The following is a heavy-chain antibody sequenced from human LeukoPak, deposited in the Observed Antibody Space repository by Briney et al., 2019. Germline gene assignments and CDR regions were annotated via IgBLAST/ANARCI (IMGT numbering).Heavy chain of an antibody. CDR2: IYYSGST. Sequence: SETLSLTCTVSGGSISSYYWSWIRQPPGRGLEWIGYIYYSGSTNYNPSLKSRVTISVDTSKNQFSLKLSSVTAADTAVYYCASGNYGDYVPGWDYWGQGTPVTVSS. CDR1: GGSISSYY. CDR3: ASGNYGDYVPGWDY. D-gene: IGHD4-17*01. J-gene: IGHJ4*02. V-gene: IGHV4-59*08.